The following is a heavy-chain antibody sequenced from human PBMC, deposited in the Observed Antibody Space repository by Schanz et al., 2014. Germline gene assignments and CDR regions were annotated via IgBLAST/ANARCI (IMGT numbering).Heavy chain of an antibody. CDR3: ARIGGSVFDY. CDR2: IGNGGVTI. Sequence: VELVESGGGLVQPGGSLRLSCTASGFPFSDYFMAWIRQPPGRGLEWVSYIGNGGVTIYYADSVKGRFTISRDNSKNSLYLQMNSLRAEDTAVYCCARIGGSVFDYWGQGTLVTVSS. CDR1: GFPFSDYF. D-gene: IGHD3-10*01. J-gene: IGHJ4*02. V-gene: IGHV3-11*01.